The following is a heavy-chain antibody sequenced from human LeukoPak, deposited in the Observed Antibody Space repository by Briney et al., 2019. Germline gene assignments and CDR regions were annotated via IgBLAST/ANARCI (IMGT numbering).Heavy chain of an antibody. Sequence: ASVKVSCKASGYTFTSYDINWVRQATGQGLEWMGWMNPNSGNTGYAQKFQGRVTMTRNTSISTAYMELSSLRSDDTAVYYCAREDGWREKRPTTYDYWGQGTLVTVSS. V-gene: IGHV1-8*01. CDR1: GYTFTSYD. J-gene: IGHJ4*02. CDR3: AREDGWREKRPTTYDY. CDR2: MNPNSGNT. D-gene: IGHD5-24*01.